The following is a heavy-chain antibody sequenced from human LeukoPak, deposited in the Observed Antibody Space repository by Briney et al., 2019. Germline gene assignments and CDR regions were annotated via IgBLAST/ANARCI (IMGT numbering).Heavy chain of an antibody. Sequence: GGSLRLFCGTSGFTSMSYGIHWVRQAPGKGLDWGAVISDDGTSKHCADSVKGRFTVSRDSSKNTVYLQVNSLRTEDTAVYFCAKVSLSCLDSWGQGTLVTVSS. V-gene: IGHV3-30*18. CDR2: ISDDGTSK. J-gene: IGHJ4*02. CDR3: AKVSLSCLDS. CDR1: GFTSMSYG. D-gene: IGHD6-6*01.